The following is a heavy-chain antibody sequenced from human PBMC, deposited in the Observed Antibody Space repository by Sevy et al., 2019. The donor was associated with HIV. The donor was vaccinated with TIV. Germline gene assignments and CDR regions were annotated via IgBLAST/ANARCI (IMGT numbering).Heavy chain of an antibody. J-gene: IGHJ4*02. CDR3: ANKRGYSHGPFDY. Sequence: SETLSLTCTVSGGSLSSSDSYWSWIRQPPGKGLEWLGYIHYTGGTYYNPFLKSRVAMPVDTSEEQFSLRLSFLTTADTALYYCANKRGYSHGPFDYWGQGILVTVSS. CDR2: IHYTGGT. V-gene: IGHV4-30-4*01. CDR1: GGSLSSSDSY. D-gene: IGHD5-12*01.